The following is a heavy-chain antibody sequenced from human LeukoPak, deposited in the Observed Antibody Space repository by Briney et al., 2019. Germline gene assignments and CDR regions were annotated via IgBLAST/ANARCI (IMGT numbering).Heavy chain of an antibody. Sequence: GGSLRLSCAASGFTFSTSWMTWVRQAPGKGLEWVANINPDGSAKNYVGFVQGRFTISRDNAKNSVYLQMSSLRAEDTAVYFCARDVAYXAXDYWGQXXXVTV. J-gene: IGHJ4*02. CDR2: INPDGSAK. D-gene: IGHD1-14*01. V-gene: IGHV3-7*01. CDR1: GFTFSTSW. CDR3: ARDVAYXAXDY.